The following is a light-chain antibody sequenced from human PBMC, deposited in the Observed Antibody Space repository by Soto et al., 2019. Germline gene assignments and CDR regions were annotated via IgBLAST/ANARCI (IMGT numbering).Light chain of an antibody. CDR1: QSVSSN. J-gene: IGKJ4*01. CDR2: DVS. Sequence: EIVMTQSPATLSVSPGERATLSCWASQSVSSNLAWYQQKPGQAPRLLIYDVSTRATGIPTRFSGSGSGTEFTLTSSSLPSEDFAAYYCQQYNNWPLTFGGGTKVEIK. V-gene: IGKV3D-15*01. CDR3: QQYNNWPLT.